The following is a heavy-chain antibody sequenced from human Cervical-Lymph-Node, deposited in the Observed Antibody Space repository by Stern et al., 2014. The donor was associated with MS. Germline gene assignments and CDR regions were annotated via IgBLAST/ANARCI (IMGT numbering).Heavy chain of an antibody. D-gene: IGHD2-21*02. CDR3: ARGAYCGGDCYWGWFDS. CDR2: IIPIFGST. J-gene: IGHJ5*01. Sequence: QVQLVQSGAEVTKPGSSVKVSCKASGGTFSDYAISWVRQAPGQGLEWMGGIIPIFGSTDYAKNYQGRVTITADESTTTAYMDLSSLRSEDTAVYYCARGAYCGGDCYWGWFDSWGQGTLVTVSS. V-gene: IGHV1-69*01. CDR1: GGTFSDYA.